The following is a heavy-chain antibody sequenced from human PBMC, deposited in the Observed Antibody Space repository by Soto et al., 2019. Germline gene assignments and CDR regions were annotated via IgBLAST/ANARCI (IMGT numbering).Heavy chain of an antibody. V-gene: IGHV1-69*12. CDR2: IIPIFGTA. D-gene: IGHD2-15*01. CDR1: GGTFSSYA. J-gene: IGHJ4*02. Sequence: QVQLVQSGAEVKKPGSSVKVSCKASGGTFSSYAISWVRQAPGQGLEWMGGIIPIFGTANYAQKFQGRVTITADESPGTADRELGSLSSEDTGVDYSAGDLAGGSSEGDFDYWGQGTLVTVSS. CDR3: AGDLAGGSSEGDFDY.